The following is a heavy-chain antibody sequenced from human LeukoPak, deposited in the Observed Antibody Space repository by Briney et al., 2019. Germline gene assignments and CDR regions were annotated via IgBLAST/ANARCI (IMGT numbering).Heavy chain of an antibody. CDR3: ARDQVSDTTGGFDP. V-gene: IGHV1-18*01. Sequence: GASVKVSCKASGYTFTSYGISWVRQAPGQGLEWMGWISAYNGNTNYAQKLQGRVTVTTDTSTSTAYMELRSLRSDDTAVYYCARDQVSDTTGGFDPWGQGTLVTVSS. J-gene: IGHJ5*02. D-gene: IGHD1-1*01. CDR1: GYTFTSYG. CDR2: ISAYNGNT.